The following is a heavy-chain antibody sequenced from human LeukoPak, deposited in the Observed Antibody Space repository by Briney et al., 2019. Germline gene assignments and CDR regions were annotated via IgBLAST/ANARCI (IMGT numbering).Heavy chain of an antibody. CDR3: ARSHDYSTSLAFDV. J-gene: IGHJ3*01. V-gene: IGHV4-34*01. CDR1: GGSFSGYY. D-gene: IGHD4-11*01. CDR2: ITYSGTT. Sequence: PSETLSLTCADYGGSFSGYYWSWLRQSPGKGLEWIGEITYSGTTNYNPSLKSRVTISVDTSKNQFSLKLTSVTAADTAVYYCARSHDYSTSLAFDVWGQGTMVTVSS.